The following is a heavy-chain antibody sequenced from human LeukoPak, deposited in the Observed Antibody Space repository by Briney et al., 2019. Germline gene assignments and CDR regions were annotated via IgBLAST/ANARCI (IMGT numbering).Heavy chain of an antibody. D-gene: IGHD1-14*01. V-gene: IGHV3-30*04. CDR2: ISYGGSKK. CDR1: GFTFSSFA. CDR3: AREQYNSLYFDY. Sequence: GGSLRLSCAASGFTFSSFAMHWVRQAPGKGLEWVAIISYGGSKKYYADSVKGRFTISRDNSKNTLSLQMDSLRGEDTAVYYCAREQYNSLYFDYWGQGTLVTVSS. J-gene: IGHJ4*02.